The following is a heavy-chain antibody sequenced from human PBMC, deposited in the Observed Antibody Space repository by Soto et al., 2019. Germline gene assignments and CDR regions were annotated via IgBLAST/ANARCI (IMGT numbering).Heavy chain of an antibody. D-gene: IGHD3-22*01. CDR3: ARVFYYDGSGYQWDY. V-gene: IGHV1-3*04. J-gene: IGHJ4*02. CDR1: GYTFSNYA. CDR2: INTANGNT. Sequence: QVQLVQSGAEVKKPGASVKVSCKASGYTFSNYAIHWVRQAPGQTLEWMGRINTANGNTKYAQNFQGRVSITRDTSASTAYMELSSLRSEDTAVYYCARVFYYDGSGYQWDYWGQGTLVTVSS.